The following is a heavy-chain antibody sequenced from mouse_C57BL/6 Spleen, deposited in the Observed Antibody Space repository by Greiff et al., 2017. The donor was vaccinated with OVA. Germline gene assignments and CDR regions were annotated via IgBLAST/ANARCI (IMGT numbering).Heavy chain of an antibody. Sequence: QVQLKESGPELVKPGASVKISCKASGYAFSSSWMNWVKQRPGKGLEWIGRIYPGDGDTNYNGKFKGKATLTADKSSSTAYMQLSSLTSEDSAVYFCAGYYGSSLDYYAMDYWGQGTSVTVSS. CDR3: AGYYGSSLDYYAMDY. CDR2: IYPGDGDT. J-gene: IGHJ4*01. D-gene: IGHD1-1*01. V-gene: IGHV1-82*01. CDR1: GYAFSSSW.